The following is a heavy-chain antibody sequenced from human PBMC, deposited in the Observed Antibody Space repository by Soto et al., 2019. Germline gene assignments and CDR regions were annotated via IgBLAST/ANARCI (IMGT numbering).Heavy chain of an antibody. CDR3: ARESGGATATLDYYYFYMDV. V-gene: IGHV1-2*04. Sequence: QVQLVQSGAEVRKPGASVTVSCRSSGDSFNDYYIHWVRQAPGQGFEWMGWINPNGGVTKYAQKFQGWVSMTRDTSIRTVYMQLSRLRSDHTAVYYCARESGGATATLDYYYFYMDVWGTGTTVTVSS. CDR2: INPNGGVT. CDR1: GDSFNDYY. J-gene: IGHJ6*03. D-gene: IGHD5-12*01.